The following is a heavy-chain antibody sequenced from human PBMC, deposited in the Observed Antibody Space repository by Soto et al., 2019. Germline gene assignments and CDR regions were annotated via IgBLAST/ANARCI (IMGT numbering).Heavy chain of an antibody. CDR1: GGSISSHY. Sequence: SETLSLTCTVSGGSISSHYWTWIRQPPGKGLEWIGYIYYSGSTNYSPSLKSRITISVDTSKSQFSLKLSSVTAADTAVYYCARNSYGSKRFDYWGQGTLVT. J-gene: IGHJ4*02. CDR2: IYYSGST. CDR3: ARNSYGSKRFDY. V-gene: IGHV4-59*11. D-gene: IGHD5-18*01.